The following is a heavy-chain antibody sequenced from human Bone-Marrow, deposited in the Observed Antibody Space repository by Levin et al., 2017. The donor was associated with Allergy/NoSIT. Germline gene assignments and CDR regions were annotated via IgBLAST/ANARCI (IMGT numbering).Heavy chain of an antibody. D-gene: IGHD3-9*01. CDR2: IYYSGST. V-gene: IGHV4-39*01. J-gene: IGHJ6*02. Sequence: TSETLSLTCTVSGGSISSSSYYWGWIRQPPGKGLEWIGSIYYSGSTYSNPSLKSRVTISVDTSKNQFSLKLSSVTAADTAVYYCARPSFYDILTGYYTSSLYGMDVWGQGTTVTVSS. CDR1: GGSISSSSYY. CDR3: ARPSFYDILTGYYTSSLYGMDV.